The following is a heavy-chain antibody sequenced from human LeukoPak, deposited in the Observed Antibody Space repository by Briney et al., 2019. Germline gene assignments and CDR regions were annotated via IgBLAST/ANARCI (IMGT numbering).Heavy chain of an antibody. J-gene: IGHJ6*04. V-gene: IGHV1-8*01. CDR3: CAGSGSFYLHTDI. Sequence: ASVKVSCKASGYTFSSYDINRVRQAAGQGVKGMGWMNHNSGNTDYPPNLQGRVTMTRNTSISTAYMELNIPRSEDTAVYYCCAGSGSFYLHTDIWGKGTTVTVSS. CDR2: MNHNSGNT. CDR1: GYTFSSYD. D-gene: IGHD3-10*01.